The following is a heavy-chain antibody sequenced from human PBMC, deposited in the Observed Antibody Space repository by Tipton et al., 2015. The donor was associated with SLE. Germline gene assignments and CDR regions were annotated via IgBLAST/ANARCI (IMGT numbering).Heavy chain of an antibody. CDR3: VSSGYPLGSFDV. J-gene: IGHJ3*01. D-gene: IGHD3-9*01. CDR2: IHSRGST. CDR1: GGSISGYY. Sequence: LRLSCTVSGGSISGYYWTWIRQPPGKGLEWIGCIHSRGSTYYTPSLKSRLTMSVDTSNNQFSLQLSSVTAADTALYYCVSSGYPLGSFDVWGQGTMVTVS. V-gene: IGHV4-59*04.